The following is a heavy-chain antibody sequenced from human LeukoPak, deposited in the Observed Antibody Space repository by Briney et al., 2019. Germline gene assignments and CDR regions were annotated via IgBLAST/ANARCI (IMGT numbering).Heavy chain of an antibody. V-gene: IGHV3-43*02. J-gene: IGHJ4*02. CDR2: IRGDGRTT. CDR3: AKDAVAGTWLHY. CDR1: GFTFGDYA. Sequence: GGSLRLSCAASGFTFGDYAMHWVRQAPGKGLEWVSLIRGDGRTTSYAGSVKGRLTISRDNRKNSLYLQMSSLRPEDTAMYYCAKDAVAGTWLHYWGQGTLVTVSS. D-gene: IGHD6-19*01.